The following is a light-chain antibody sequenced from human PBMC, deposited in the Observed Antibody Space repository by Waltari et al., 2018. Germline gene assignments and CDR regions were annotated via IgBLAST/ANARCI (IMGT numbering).Light chain of an antibody. CDR3: HQYGGSLPNS. J-gene: IGKJ2*01. Sequence: EIVLTQSPGSLSLSPGERATLSCRASQSVDNTYLAWYQKKPGQAPRLLIFAASSRATGIPDRFSGGGSGTDFTLTISRLEPEDFAVYYWHQYGGSLPNSFGQGTKLEIK. V-gene: IGKV3-20*01. CDR1: QSVDNTY. CDR2: AAS.